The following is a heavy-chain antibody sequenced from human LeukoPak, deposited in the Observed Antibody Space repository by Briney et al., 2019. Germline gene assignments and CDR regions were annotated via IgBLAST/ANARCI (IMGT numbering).Heavy chain of an antibody. CDR3: ARPHIPRTYSSGPFDY. CDR2: ISGSGGST. CDR1: GFTFSNYA. D-gene: IGHD6-19*01. Sequence: PGGSLRLSCAASGFTFSNYAMSWVRQAPGKGLEWVSTISGSGGSTYYADSVKGRFTISRDNSKNTLYLQMNSLRAEDTAVYYCARPHIPRTYSSGPFDYWGQGTLVTVSS. V-gene: IGHV3-23*01. J-gene: IGHJ4*02.